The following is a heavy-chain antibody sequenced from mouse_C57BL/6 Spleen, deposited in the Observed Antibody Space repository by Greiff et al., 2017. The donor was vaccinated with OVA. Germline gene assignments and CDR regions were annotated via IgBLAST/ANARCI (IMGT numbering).Heavy chain of an antibody. CDR2: IWSGGNT. Sequence: VKLQQSGPGLVQPSQSLSITCTVSGFSLTSYGVHWVRQSPGKGLEWLGVIWSGGNTDYNAAFISRLSISKDNSKSQVFFKMNSLQADDTAIYYCARKNVDYAMDYWGQGTSVTVSA. CDR3: ARKNVDYAMDY. J-gene: IGHJ4*01. CDR1: GFSLTSYG. V-gene: IGHV2-2*01.